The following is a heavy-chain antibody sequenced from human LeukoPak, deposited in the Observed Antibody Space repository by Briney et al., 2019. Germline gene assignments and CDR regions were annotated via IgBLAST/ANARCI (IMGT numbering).Heavy chain of an antibody. D-gene: IGHD1-1*01. CDR1: GDSMSNHY. J-gene: IGHJ5*02. CDR3: ARGTGTRFDP. V-gene: IGHV4-4*07. CDR2: IYTSGYT. Sequence: SETLSLTCTVSGDSMSNHYWSWIRQPAGKGLEWIGRIYTSGYTNYNPSLKSRVTISVAKNQFSLRLSSVTAADTAVYYCARGTGTRFDPWGQGTLVTVSS.